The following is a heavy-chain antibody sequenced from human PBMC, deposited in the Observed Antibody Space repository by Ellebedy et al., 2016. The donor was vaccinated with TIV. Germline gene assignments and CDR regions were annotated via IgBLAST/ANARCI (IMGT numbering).Heavy chain of an antibody. V-gene: IGHV3-49*03. CDR1: GFTFSSYA. J-gene: IGHJ4*02. D-gene: IGHD1-1*01. CDR3: TRTRVPWYSASDY. CDR2: IRSKAYGGTT. Sequence: GESLKISCSASGFTFSSYAMSWFRQAPGKGLEWVGFIRSKAYGGTTEYAASVKGRFTISRDDSKSIAYLQMNSLKTEDTAVYYCTRTRVPWYSASDYWGQGTLVTVSS.